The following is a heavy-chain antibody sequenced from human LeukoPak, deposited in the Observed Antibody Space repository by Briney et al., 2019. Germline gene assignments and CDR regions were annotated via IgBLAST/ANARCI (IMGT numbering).Heavy chain of an antibody. J-gene: IGHJ5*02. V-gene: IGHV4-59*11. CDR2: IYYGGST. Sequence: SETLSLTCTVSGGSISSHYWSWIRQPPGKGLEWIGYIYYGGSTNYNPSLKSRVTISVDTSKNQFSLKLSSVTAADTAVYYCARVKPTRAYYYDSSGYPAGFDPWGQGTLVTVSS. CDR3: ARVKPTRAYYYDSSGYPAGFDP. D-gene: IGHD3-22*01. CDR1: GGSISSHY.